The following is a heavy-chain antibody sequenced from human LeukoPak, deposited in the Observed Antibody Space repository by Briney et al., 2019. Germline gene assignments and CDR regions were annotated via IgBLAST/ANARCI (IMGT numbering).Heavy chain of an antibody. D-gene: IGHD6-19*01. CDR3: AKDRSGWVEAFDI. Sequence: GRSLRLSCAASGFTFSSYGMHWVRQAPGKGLEWVAVTSYDGSNKYYAESVKGRFTISRDNSKNTLYLQMNSLRAEDTAVFYCAKDRSGWVEAFDIWGQGTMVTVSS. CDR1: GFTFSSYG. V-gene: IGHV3-30*18. CDR2: TSYDGSNK. J-gene: IGHJ3*02.